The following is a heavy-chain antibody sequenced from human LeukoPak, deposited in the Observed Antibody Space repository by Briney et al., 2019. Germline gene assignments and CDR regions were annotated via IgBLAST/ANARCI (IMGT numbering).Heavy chain of an antibody. CDR1: GGSISSSSYY. CDR2: IYYSGST. D-gene: IGHD5-24*01. J-gene: IGHJ3*02. Sequence: KSSETLSLTCTVSGGSISSSSYYWGWIRQPPGKGLEWIGNIYYSGSTYHNSSLKSRVTISVDTSKNQFSLKLSSVTAADTAVYYCASQMTTRVAFDIWGQGTMVTVSS. V-gene: IGHV4-39*07. CDR3: ASQMTTRVAFDI.